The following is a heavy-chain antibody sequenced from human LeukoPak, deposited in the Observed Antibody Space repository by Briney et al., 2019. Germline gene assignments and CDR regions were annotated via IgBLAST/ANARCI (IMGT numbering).Heavy chain of an antibody. V-gene: IGHV4-31*03. CDR1: GGSISSGGYY. CDR2: IYYSGST. J-gene: IGHJ5*02. Sequence: ASETLSLTCTVSGGSISSGGYYWSWIRQHPGKGMEWIGYIYYSGSTYYNPSLKSRVTISVDTSKNQFSLKLSSVTAADTAVYYCARSKSIAAAGRAGFFPWGQGTLVTVSS. CDR3: ARSKSIAAAGRAGFFP. D-gene: IGHD6-13*01.